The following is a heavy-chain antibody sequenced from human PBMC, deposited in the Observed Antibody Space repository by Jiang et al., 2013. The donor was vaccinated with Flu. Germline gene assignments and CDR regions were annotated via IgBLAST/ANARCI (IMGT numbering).Heavy chain of an antibody. J-gene: IGHJ5*02. CDR1: GGSISSGSYY. Sequence: PGLVKPSQTLSLTCTVSGGSISSGSYYWSWIRQPAGKGLEWIGRIYTSGSTNYNPSLKSRVTISVDTSKNQFSLKLSSVTAADTAVYYCARVDYGDYDLWFDPWGQGTLVTVSS. CDR2: IYTSGST. CDR3: ARVDYGDYDLWFDP. V-gene: IGHV4-61*02. D-gene: IGHD4-17*01.